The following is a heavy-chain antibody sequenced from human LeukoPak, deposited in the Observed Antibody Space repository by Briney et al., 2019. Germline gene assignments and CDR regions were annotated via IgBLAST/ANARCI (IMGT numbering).Heavy chain of an antibody. J-gene: IGHJ6*03. V-gene: IGHV3-53*01. CDR1: GFTVSFNY. Sequence: GESLKLSCAASGFTVSFNYMSWVRQAPGKGLEWVSTIYSGGTTYYADSVKGRFIISRDNSRNTLYLQMNSLRAEDTAVYYCARPRMIAYYYLDVWGKGTTVTVS. D-gene: IGHD3-16*01. CDR3: ARPRMIAYYYLDV. CDR2: IYSGGTT.